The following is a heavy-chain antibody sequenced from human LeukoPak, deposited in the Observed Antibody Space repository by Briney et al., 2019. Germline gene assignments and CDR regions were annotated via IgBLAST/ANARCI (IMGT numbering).Heavy chain of an antibody. Sequence: GASVKVSCKASGYTFTSYGISWVRQAPGQGLEWMGWISAYNGNTNYAQKLQGRVTMTTDTSTSTAYMELRSLRSDDTAVYYCAREADSGYDFPDAFDIWGQGTMVTVSS. J-gene: IGHJ3*02. CDR1: GYTFTSYG. CDR2: ISAYNGNT. V-gene: IGHV1-18*01. D-gene: IGHD5-12*01. CDR3: AREADSGYDFPDAFDI.